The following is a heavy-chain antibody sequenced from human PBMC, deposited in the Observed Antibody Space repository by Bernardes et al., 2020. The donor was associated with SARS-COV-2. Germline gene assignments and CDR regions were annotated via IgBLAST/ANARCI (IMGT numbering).Heavy chain of an antibody. CDR3: ARTSSSWPYYFDY. Sequence: SETLSLTCTVSGGSISGRYWGWIRQPPGPGLAWIGYLFDSWSPNYNPSLKSPVTISVDTSKNQFSLNLNSVTAADTAVYYCARTSSSWPYYFDYWGKGASCTVSS. J-gene: IGHJ4*02. V-gene: IGHV4-59*11. D-gene: IGHD6-13*01. CDR1: GGSISGRY. CDR2: LFDSWSP.